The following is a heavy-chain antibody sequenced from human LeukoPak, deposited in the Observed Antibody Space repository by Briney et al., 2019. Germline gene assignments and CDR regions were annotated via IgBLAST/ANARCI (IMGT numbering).Heavy chain of an antibody. D-gene: IGHD3-22*01. Sequence: GGSLRLSCAASGFTFSSYEMNWVRQAPGKGLEWVSYISSSGSAIYYADSVKGRFTISRDNSKNTLYLQMNSLGAEDTAVYYCAKDPYQLYYKRPNWFDPWGQGTLVTVSS. J-gene: IGHJ5*02. CDR1: GFTFSSYE. V-gene: IGHV3-48*03. CDR3: AKDPYQLYYKRPNWFDP. CDR2: ISSSGSAI.